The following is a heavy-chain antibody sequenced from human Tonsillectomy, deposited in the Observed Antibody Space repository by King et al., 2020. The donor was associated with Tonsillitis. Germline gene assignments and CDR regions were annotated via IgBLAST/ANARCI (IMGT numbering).Heavy chain of an antibody. D-gene: IGHD3-22*01. V-gene: IGHV1-69*14. CDR3: ASSSYYSGSSGSYFDY. CDR1: GDIFSNYA. CDR2: ILPVFGTT. J-gene: IGHJ4*02. Sequence: QLVQSGAAVKKPGSSVKVSCKASGDIFSNYAVSWVRQAPGQGLEWMGGILPVFGTTNYAQRFRGRVKITADRSTSTVYLDLSRLRSEDTAMYYCASSSYYSGSSGSYFDYWGQGTQVTVSS.